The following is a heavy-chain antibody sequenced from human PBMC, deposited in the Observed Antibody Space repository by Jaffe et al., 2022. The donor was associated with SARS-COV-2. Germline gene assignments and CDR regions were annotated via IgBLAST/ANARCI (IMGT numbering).Heavy chain of an antibody. CDR3: ARPYYYGSGSRIPP. V-gene: IGHV4-34*01. Sequence: QVQLQQWGAGLLKPSETLSLTCAVYGGSFSGYYWSWIRQPPGKGLEWIGEINHSGSTNYNPSLKSRVTISVDTSKNQFSLKLSSVTAADTAVYYCARPYYYGSGSRIPPWGQGTLVTVSS. D-gene: IGHD3-10*01. CDR2: INHSGST. J-gene: IGHJ5*02. CDR1: GGSFSGYY.